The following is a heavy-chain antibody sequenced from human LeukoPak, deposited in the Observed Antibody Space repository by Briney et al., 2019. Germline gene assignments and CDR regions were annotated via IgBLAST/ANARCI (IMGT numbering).Heavy chain of an antibody. Sequence: GASVKVSCKASGGTFSRNAISWVRQAPGQGLEWMGRIIPILGIANYPRKFQGRVTIIADKSTGTAYMELSSLRSEDTAVYYCARDPAWRTGPTTGFDYWGQGTLVTVSS. V-gene: IGHV1-69*04. J-gene: IGHJ4*02. CDR1: GGTFSRNA. CDR2: IIPILGIA. CDR3: ARDPAWRTGPTTGFDY. D-gene: IGHD1-1*01.